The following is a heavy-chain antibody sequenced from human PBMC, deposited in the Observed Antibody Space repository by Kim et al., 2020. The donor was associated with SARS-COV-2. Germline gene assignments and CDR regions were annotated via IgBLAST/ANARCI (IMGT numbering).Heavy chain of an antibody. CDR2: IDFDGSRR. Sequence: GGSLRLSCAASGFTFRHYWMNWVRQTPGKGLVWVSGIDFDGSRRQYADFVKGRFTMSRDNTKNTMYLQMDSLRVEDTGVYYCARDLNSVSPGYWGQGVLVTVSS. V-gene: IGHV3-74*03. CDR1: GFTFRHYW. CDR3: ARDLNSVSPGY. D-gene: IGHD6-13*01. J-gene: IGHJ4*02.